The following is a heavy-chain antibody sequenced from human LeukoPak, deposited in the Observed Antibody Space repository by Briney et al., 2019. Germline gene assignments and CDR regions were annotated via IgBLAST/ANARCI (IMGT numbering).Heavy chain of an antibody. Sequence: SVKVSCKASGGTFSSYAISWVRQAPGQGLEWMGGIIPIFGAAKYAQKFQGRVTITADESTTTAYMELSSLRSEDTAVYHCARSSRPHSNGLRFFDYWGQGTLVTVSS. J-gene: IGHJ4*02. CDR2: IIPIFGAA. CDR3: ARSSRPHSNGLRFFDY. CDR1: GGTFSSYA. V-gene: IGHV1-69*01. D-gene: IGHD4-11*01.